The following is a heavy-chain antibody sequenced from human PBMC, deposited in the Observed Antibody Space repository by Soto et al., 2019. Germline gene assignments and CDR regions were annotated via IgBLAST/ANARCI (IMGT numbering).Heavy chain of an antibody. D-gene: IGHD2-2*03. CDR1: GGTFSSYA. V-gene: IGHV1-69*13. CDR3: ARGMDIVVVPAGGGYYYYGMDV. CDR2: IIPIFGTA. J-gene: IGHJ6*02. Sequence: SVKVSCKASGGTFSSYAISWVRQAPGQGLEWMGGIIPIFGTANYAQKFQGGVTITADESTSTAYMELSSLRSEDTAVYYCARGMDIVVVPAGGGYYYYGMDVWGQGTTVTVSS.